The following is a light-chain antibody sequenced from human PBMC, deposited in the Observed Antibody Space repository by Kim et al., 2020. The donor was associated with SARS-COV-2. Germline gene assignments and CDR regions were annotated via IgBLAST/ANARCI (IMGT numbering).Light chain of an antibody. CDR2: GAS. CDR3: QKYNNAPRT. Sequence: DIQMTQSPSSLSASVGDRVTITCRASQAISNYLAWYQQKPGKVPKLLIYGASTLQSGVPSRFSGSGSGTDFTLTISCLQPEDVATYYCQKYNNAPRTFGPGTKLEI. V-gene: IGKV1-27*01. CDR1: QAISNY. J-gene: IGKJ2*02.